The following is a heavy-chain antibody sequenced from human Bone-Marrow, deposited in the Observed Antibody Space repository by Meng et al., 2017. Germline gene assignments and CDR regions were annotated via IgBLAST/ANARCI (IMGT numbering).Heavy chain of an antibody. Sequence: GESLKISCAASGFTFSSYAMSWVRQAPGKGLEWVSAISGSGGSTYYADSVKGRFTISRDNSKNTLYLQMNSLRAEDTAVYYCANRGLWFGESANKDALDIWGQGTMVT. CDR3: ANRGLWFGESANKDALDI. CDR2: ISGSGGST. CDR1: GFTFSSYA. V-gene: IGHV3-23*01. J-gene: IGHJ3*02. D-gene: IGHD3-10*01.